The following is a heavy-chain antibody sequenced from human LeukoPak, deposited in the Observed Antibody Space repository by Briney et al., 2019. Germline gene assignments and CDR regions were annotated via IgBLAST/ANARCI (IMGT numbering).Heavy chain of an antibody. J-gene: IGHJ4*02. CDR1: GFTFSSYS. CDR2: ISSSSSYI. Sequence: KTGGSLRLSCAASGFTFSSYSMNWVRQAPGKGLEWVSSISSSSSYIYYADSVKGRFAISRDNAKNSLYLQMNSLRAEDTAVYYCGRGGMGEYTGYDDFWGQGTLVTVSP. CDR3: GRGGMGEYTGYDDF. D-gene: IGHD5-12*01. V-gene: IGHV3-21*01.